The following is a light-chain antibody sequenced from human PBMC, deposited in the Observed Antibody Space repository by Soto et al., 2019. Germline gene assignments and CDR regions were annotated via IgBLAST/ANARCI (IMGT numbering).Light chain of an antibody. J-gene: IGKJ1*01. CDR2: EAS. CDR1: QSISSW. CDR3: QQSYSTPWT. V-gene: IGKV1-5*03. Sequence: DIPMTQSPSTLSASVGDRVTITFRASQSISSWLAWYQQKPGKAPNLLIYEASSLESGVPSRFSGSGSGTEFSLTISSLQPDDFATYYCQQSYSTPWTFGQGTKVDIK.